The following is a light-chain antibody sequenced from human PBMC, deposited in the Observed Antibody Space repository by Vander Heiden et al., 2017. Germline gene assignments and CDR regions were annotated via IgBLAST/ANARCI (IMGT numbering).Light chain of an antibody. CDR2: YAY. J-gene: IGKJ5*01. CDR1: QSISSS. V-gene: IGKV6D-21*02. Sequence: DIVLTQFPAFQSVTPKEKITSTCRASQSISSSIHWCQQKPDQSPKLLIKYAYQAISGVPSRFSGSGSGTDFTLTINSQEAEDAAAYYCHQSYSLPRTFGQGTRLEIK. CDR3: HQSYSLPRT.